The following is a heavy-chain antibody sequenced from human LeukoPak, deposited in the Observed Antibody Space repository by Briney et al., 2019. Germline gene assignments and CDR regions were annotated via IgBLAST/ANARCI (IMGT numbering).Heavy chain of an antibody. Sequence: SETLSLTCTVSGGSISSYYWSWIRQPPGKGLEWIAYSNYSGSTNYHPSLKSRVTISVDTSKNQFSLKLSSVTAADTAVYYCARGYYDSSGYYYFDYWGQGTLVTVYS. CDR1: GGSISSYY. V-gene: IGHV4-59*01. CDR2: SNYSGST. J-gene: IGHJ4*02. CDR3: ARGYYDSSGYYYFDY. D-gene: IGHD3-22*01.